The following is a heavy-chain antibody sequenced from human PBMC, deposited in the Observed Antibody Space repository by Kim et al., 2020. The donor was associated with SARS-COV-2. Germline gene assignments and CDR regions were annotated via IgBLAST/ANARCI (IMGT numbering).Heavy chain of an antibody. J-gene: IGHJ4*02. D-gene: IGHD6-13*01. V-gene: IGHV1-3*01. Sequence: YSQKFQGRVTITRDTSASTAYMELSSLRSEDTAVYYCARVAAAAGNHFDYWGQGTLVTVSS. CDR3: ARVAAAAGNHFDY.